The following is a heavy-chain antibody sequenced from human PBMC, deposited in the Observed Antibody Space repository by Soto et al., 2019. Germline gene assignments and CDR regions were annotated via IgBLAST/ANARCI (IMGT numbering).Heavy chain of an antibody. J-gene: IGHJ6*02. CDR1: GFTFSSYW. Sequence: GGSLRLSCAASGFTFSSYWMHWVRQAPGKGLVWVSRINSDGSSTSYADSVKGRFTISRDNAKNTLYLQTNSLRAEDTAVYYCARDRRSIAARDYYYGMDVWGQGTTVTVSS. CDR2: INSDGSST. CDR3: ARDRRSIAARDYYYGMDV. D-gene: IGHD6-6*01. V-gene: IGHV3-74*01.